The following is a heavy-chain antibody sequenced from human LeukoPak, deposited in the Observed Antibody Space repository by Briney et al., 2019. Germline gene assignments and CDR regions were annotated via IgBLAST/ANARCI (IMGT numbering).Heavy chain of an antibody. CDR1: GFTFSNAW. V-gene: IGHV3-15*01. CDR3: TTGSNLYHYPFDY. J-gene: IGHJ4*01. Sequence: PGGCLRLSCAASGFTFSNAWMSWVRQAPGKGLEWVGRIKSKTDGGTTDYAAPVKGRFTISRDDSKNTLYLQMNSLKTEDTAVYYCTTGSNLYHYPFDYWGHGSLVTVSS. D-gene: IGHD2-2*02. CDR2: IKSKTDGGTT.